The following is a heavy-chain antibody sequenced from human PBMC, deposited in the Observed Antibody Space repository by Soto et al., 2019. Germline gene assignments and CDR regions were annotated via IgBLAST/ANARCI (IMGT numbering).Heavy chain of an antibody. Sequence: SETLSLTCAVSGGSMGSGGYSWSWIRQSPGKGLEWLGHINYAGSPYYNPSLRGRVTMSVDRSRNKFSLTLNSVTAADTAKYYCARGSLMVRGVRLPPNWFDPWGQGIPVTASA. CDR3: ARGSLMVRGVRLPPNWFDP. J-gene: IGHJ5*02. D-gene: IGHD3-10*01. V-gene: IGHV4-30-2*06. CDR2: INYAGSP. CDR1: GGSMGSGGYS.